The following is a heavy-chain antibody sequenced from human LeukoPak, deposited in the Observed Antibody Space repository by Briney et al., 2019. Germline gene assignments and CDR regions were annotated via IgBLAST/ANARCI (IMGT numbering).Heavy chain of an antibody. D-gene: IGHD2-15*01. CDR3: ARDGCSGGSCYGIDY. J-gene: IGHJ4*02. Sequence: GGSLRLSCAASGFTFSSYAMHWVRPAPGKGLEWVAVISYDGSNKYYADSVKGGSTISRDNSKNTLSLQMNGLRAEDTAVYYCARDGCSGGSCYGIDYWGQGTLVTVSS. CDR2: ISYDGSNK. V-gene: IGHV3-30-3*01. CDR1: GFTFSSYA.